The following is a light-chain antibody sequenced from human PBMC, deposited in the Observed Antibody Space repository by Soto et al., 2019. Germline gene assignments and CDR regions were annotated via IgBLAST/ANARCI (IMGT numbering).Light chain of an antibody. V-gene: IGKV1-39*01. Sequence: DIQMPQSPSSLSASVGDRIIITCRASQNINTYLNCYQQKPGKAPNLTIYVASSLQSGVPPRFSGSGSGTDFTLTISRLKPEEFVTYYCQQSSTYPLTLGPGTRLEMK. CDR1: QNINTY. CDR2: VAS. CDR3: QQSSTYPLT. J-gene: IGKJ5*01.